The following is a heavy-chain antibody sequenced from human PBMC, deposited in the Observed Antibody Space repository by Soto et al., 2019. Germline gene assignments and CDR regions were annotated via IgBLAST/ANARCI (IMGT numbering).Heavy chain of an antibody. CDR1: GFTFSSYA. CDR2: ISSDGSDK. J-gene: IGHJ6*02. D-gene: IGHD3-10*01. CDR3: ARDRQYGAGFIDV. V-gene: IGHV3-30*09. Sequence: LRLSCAASGFTFSSYAMHWVRQAPGKGLEWVAVISSDGSDKYYADSVKGRFAISRDNSKNTLYVQLNRMRAEDTALYYCARDRQYGAGFIDVWGQGTTVTVSS.